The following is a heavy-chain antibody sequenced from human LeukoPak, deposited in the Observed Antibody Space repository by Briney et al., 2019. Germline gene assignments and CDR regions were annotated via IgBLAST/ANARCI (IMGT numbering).Heavy chain of an antibody. CDR3: ARFTYGSGSYYKSFYGMDV. V-gene: IGHV3-7*01. Sequence: GRSLRLSCAASGFTFSSYAMHWVRQAPGKGLEWVANIKQDGSEKYYVDSVKGRFTISRDNAKNSLYLQMNSLRAEDTAVYYCARFTYGSGSYYKSFYGMDVWGQGTTVTVSS. D-gene: IGHD3-10*01. J-gene: IGHJ6*02. CDR2: IKQDGSEK. CDR1: GFTFSSYA.